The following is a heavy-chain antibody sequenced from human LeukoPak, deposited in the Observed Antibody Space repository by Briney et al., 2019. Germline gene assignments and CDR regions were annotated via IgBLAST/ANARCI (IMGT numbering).Heavy chain of an antibody. J-gene: IGHJ4*02. Sequence: GGSLRLSCAASGFTFSSYEMNWVRQAPGKGLEWVSYISSSGSTIYYADSVKGRFTISRDNAKNSLYLQMNSLRAEDTAVYYCARESGGGLHLDYWGQGTLVTVSS. V-gene: IGHV3-48*03. CDR2: ISSSGSTI. CDR1: GFTFSSYE. D-gene: IGHD1-26*01. CDR3: ARESGGGLHLDY.